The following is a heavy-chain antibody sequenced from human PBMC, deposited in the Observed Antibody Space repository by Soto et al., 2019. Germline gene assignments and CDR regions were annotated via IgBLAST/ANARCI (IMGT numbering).Heavy chain of an antibody. CDR2: IYQNGNT. Sequence: SETLSLTCTVSGDSISSPSSSWTWFRQPPGKGLEWIGYIYQNGNTYYNPSVGGRVTISVDRSNNQFSLNLISVTAADTAVYFCARRKLGDVFDIWGPGTLVT. J-gene: IGHJ3*02. CDR1: GDSISSPSSS. D-gene: IGHD3-3*02. V-gene: IGHV4-30-2*01. CDR3: ARRKLGDVFDI.